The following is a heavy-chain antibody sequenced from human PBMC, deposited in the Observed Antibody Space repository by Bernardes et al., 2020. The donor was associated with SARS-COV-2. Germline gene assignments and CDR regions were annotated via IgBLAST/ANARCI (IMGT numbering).Heavy chain of an antibody. CDR3: AKDSLSRAWSKAAKGNWFDP. Sequence: GALRLSCAASGFTFNNYGMHWVRQAPGKGLEWVSAISGSGGSTYYADSVKGRFTISRDNSKNTLYLQMNSLRAEDTAVYYCAKDSLSRAWSKAAKGNWFDPWGQGTLVTVSS. D-gene: IGHD2-15*01. CDR2: ISGSGGST. V-gene: IGHV3-23*01. CDR1: GFTFNNYG. J-gene: IGHJ5*02.